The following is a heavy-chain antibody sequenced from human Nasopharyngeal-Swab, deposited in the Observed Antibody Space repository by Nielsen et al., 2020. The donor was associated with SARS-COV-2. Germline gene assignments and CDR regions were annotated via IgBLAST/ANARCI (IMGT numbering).Heavy chain of an antibody. D-gene: IGHD5-24*01. V-gene: IGHV1-69*13. Sequence: SLKVSCKSSGTTLSTFGLSWLRQAPGQGLEWVGGFIPVFGTINYAQRFLGRVTITADESTTTAYMDLRGLRSDDTAIYYCTRWGYNYTYWGQGTLVTVSS. CDR3: TRWGYNYTY. J-gene: IGHJ4*02. CDR2: FIPVFGTI. CDR1: GTTLSTFG.